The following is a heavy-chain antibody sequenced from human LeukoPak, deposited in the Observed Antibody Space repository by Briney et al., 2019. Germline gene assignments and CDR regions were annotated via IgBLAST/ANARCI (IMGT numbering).Heavy chain of an antibody. J-gene: IGHJ6*02. CDR2: IRNRGSDK. CDR3: AKDLGHAMDV. Sequence: QTGGSLRLSCAASGFTFSSYAMSWVRQAPDKGLEWVAYIRNRGSDKYYADSVKGRSAISRDDFKNTLYLQMNSLTVEDTAVYYCAKDLGHAMDVWGQGTTVTVSS. V-gene: IGHV3-30*02. CDR1: GFTFSSYA.